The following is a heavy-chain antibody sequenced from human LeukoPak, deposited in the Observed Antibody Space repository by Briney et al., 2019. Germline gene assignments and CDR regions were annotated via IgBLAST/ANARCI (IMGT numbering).Heavy chain of an antibody. Sequence: QPGGSLRLSCAASGFTFSSYAMSWVRQAPGKGLEWVSAISGSGGSTYYADSVKGRFTISRDNSKNTLYPRMNSLRAEDTAVYYCAKATRDYYDSSGYYYSGDYYYYYMDVWGKGTTVTVSS. CDR1: GFTFSSYA. V-gene: IGHV3-23*01. D-gene: IGHD3-22*01. CDR3: AKATRDYYDSSGYYYSGDYYYYYMDV. CDR2: ISGSGGST. J-gene: IGHJ6*03.